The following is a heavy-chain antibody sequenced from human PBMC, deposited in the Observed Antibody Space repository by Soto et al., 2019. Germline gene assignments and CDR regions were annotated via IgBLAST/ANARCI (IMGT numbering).Heavy chain of an antibody. CDR2: ISSSSSYI. D-gene: IGHD3-16*01. CDR1: GFTFSSYS. CDR3: ARDYVCPPADY. V-gene: IGHV3-21*01. J-gene: IGHJ4*02. Sequence: GGSLSLSCAASGFTFSSYSMNWVRQAPGKGLELVSSISSSSSYIYYADSVKGRFTISRDNAKNSLFLQMNSLRVVHTPVHYCARDYVCPPADYRGQGTLVTVSS.